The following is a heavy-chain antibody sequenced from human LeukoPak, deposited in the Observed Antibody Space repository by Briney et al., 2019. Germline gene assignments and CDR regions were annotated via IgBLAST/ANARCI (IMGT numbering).Heavy chain of an antibody. J-gene: IGHJ4*02. CDR1: GFTFSSYG. CDR3: AKDYGWYNWNRPLDY. Sequence: GGSLRLSCAASGFTFSSYGMHWVRQAPGKRLEWVAVIWYDGSNKYYADSVKGRFTISRDNSKNTLYLQMNSLRAEDTAVYYCAKDYGWYNWNRPLDYWGQGTLVTVSS. CDR2: IWYDGSNK. V-gene: IGHV3-33*06. D-gene: IGHD1-20*01.